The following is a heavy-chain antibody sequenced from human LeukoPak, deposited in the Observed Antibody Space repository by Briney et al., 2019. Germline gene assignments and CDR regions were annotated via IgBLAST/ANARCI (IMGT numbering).Heavy chain of an antibody. Sequence: GGSLRLSCAASGFTFSSYSMNWVRQAPGKGLEWVSGISETGGTIVYADSVKGRFTISRDNAKNSLYLQMNSLRAEDTALYYCAKRPRSGWYFDYWGQGTLVTVSS. J-gene: IGHJ4*02. V-gene: IGHV3-48*04. CDR1: GFTFSSYS. D-gene: IGHD6-19*01. CDR2: ISETGGTI. CDR3: AKRPRSGWYFDY.